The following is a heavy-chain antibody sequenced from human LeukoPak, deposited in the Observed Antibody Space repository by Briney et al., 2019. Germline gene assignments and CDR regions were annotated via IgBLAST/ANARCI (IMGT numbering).Heavy chain of an antibody. V-gene: IGHV4-59*01. Sequence: PSETLSLTCTISGDSTNTYFWSWIRQPPGKGLEWIGYIYYTGTTNYNPSLKSRVTISVNTSKNQFSLKVSSVTAADTGVYYCASKSTDHGELRFDYWGQGTLVTVSS. CDR3: ASKSTDHGELRFDY. J-gene: IGHJ4*02. D-gene: IGHD4-17*01. CDR1: GDSTNTYF. CDR2: IYYTGTT.